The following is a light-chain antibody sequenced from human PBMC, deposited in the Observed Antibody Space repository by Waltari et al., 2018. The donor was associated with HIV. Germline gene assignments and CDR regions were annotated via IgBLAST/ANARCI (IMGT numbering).Light chain of an antibody. V-gene: IGLV1-44*01. CDR1: SPNLGSNT. J-gene: IGLJ1*01. CDR3: AAWDDSLKQV. CDR2: SNN. Sequence: QSVLTQPPSASGTPGQRVPISCSGSSPNLGSNTLNWYQQLPGTAPKLLIYSNNQRPSGVPDRFSGSKSGTSASLAISGLQSEDEADYYCAAWDDSLKQVFGTGTKVTVL.